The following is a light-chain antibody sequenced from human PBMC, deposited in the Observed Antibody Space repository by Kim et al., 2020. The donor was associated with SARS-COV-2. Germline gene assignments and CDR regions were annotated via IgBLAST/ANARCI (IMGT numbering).Light chain of an antibody. CDR1: SSDVGSYNL. Sequence: SELTQPASVSGSPGQSITISCTGTSSDVGSYNLVSWYQQHPGKAPKLMIYEVSKRPSGVSNRFSGSKSGNTASLTISGLQAEDEADYYCCSYAGSSTWVFGGGTKLTVL. V-gene: IGLV2-23*02. CDR2: EVS. CDR3: CSYAGSSTWV. J-gene: IGLJ3*02.